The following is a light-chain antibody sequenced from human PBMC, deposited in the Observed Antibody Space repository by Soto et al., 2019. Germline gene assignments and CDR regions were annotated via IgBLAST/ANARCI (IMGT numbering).Light chain of an antibody. J-gene: IGLJ1*01. Sequence: QSALTQPASVSGSPGQSITISCTGTSSDVGGHNCVSWYQQHPGKAPKLMIYEVTQRPSGVPDRFSGSKSGNTASLTVSGLQAEDEADYYCCSYAGNNNVFGTGTKVTVL. CDR2: EVT. V-gene: IGLV2-8*01. CDR3: CSYAGNNNV. CDR1: SSDVGGHNC.